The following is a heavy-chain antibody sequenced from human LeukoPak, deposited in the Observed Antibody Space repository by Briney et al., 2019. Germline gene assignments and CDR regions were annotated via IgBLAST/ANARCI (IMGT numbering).Heavy chain of an antibody. CDR1: GFTVSSNY. CDR3: ARDRYYYESGALDI. D-gene: IGHD3-22*01. Sequence: GGSLRLSCAASGFTVSSNYMSWVRQAPGKGLEWVSVIYSGGSTYYADSVKGRFTISRDNSKNTLYLQMNSLRAEDTAVYYCARDRYYYESGALDIWGQGTMVTVSS. CDR2: IYSGGST. V-gene: IGHV3-53*01. J-gene: IGHJ3*02.